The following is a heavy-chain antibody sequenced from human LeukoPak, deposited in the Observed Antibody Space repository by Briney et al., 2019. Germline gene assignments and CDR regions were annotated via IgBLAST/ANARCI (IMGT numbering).Heavy chain of an antibody. CDR1: GFTFSNGW. CDR3: TSNLYCSTSSCYTLDN. J-gene: IGHJ4*02. Sequence: GGSLRLSCAASGFTFSNGWMSWVRQAPGKGLEWVGRIKSKSERGTTDYAAPVKGRFTISRDGSTDTVYLHMNSLRTEDTAVYFCTSNLYCSTSSCYTLDNWGQGTLVAVSP. V-gene: IGHV3-15*01. CDR2: IKSKSERGTT. D-gene: IGHD2-2*02.